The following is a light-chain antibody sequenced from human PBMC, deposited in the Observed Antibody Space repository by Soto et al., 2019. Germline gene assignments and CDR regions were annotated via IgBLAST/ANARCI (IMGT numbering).Light chain of an antibody. Sequence: VMTQSPSTLSGSLGAGATLSFRASESVSIHLAWYQQKPGQAPRLLIYDTSTRATGIPARFSGSGSGTEFTLTISSLQSEDFAVYYCQQYSTWPPITFGQGNDWRL. J-gene: IGKJ5*01. V-gene: IGKV3-15*01. CDR1: ESVSIH. CDR2: DTS. CDR3: QQYSTWPPIT.